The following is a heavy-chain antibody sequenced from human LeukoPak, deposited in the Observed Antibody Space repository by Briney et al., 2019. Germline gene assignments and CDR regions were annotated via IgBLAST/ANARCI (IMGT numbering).Heavy chain of an antibody. CDR3: ARSGAPRNNFGDYRGDY. J-gene: IGHJ4*02. Sequence: PGGSLRLSCAASGFTFSTYGIHWVRQAPGKGLEWVAVIWSDGSNEYYADSVKGRFTISRDNSKNTLYLQMNSLRVEDTAVYYCARSGAPRNNFGDYRGDYWGQGTLVTVSS. V-gene: IGHV3-33*01. CDR1: GFTFSTYG. D-gene: IGHD4-17*01. CDR2: IWSDGSNE.